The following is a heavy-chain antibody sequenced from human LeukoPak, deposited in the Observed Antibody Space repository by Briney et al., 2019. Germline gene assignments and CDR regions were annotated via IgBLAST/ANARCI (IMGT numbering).Heavy chain of an antibody. CDR2: ISYDGSNK. CDR1: GFTFSSYA. J-gene: IGHJ6*02. V-gene: IGHV3-30-3*01. CDR3: ASDCSSTSCYTGHKMYYGMDV. Sequence: PGRSLRLSCAASGFTFSSYAMHWVRQAPGKGLEWVAVISYDGSNKYYADSVKGRFTISRDNSKNTLYLQMNSLRAEDTAVYYCASDCSSTSCYTGHKMYYGMDVWGQGTTVTVSS. D-gene: IGHD2-2*02.